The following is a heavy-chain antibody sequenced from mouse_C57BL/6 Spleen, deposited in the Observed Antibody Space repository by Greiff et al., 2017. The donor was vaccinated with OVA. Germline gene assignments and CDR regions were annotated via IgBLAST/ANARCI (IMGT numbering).Heavy chain of an antibody. Sequence: VQLQQSGPELVKPGASVKLSCTASGYSFTDYSMHWVQQSAEQGLEWIGLLNPGIGSINYNEKFKDKATLTVDKSSSTVYMELTRLTSEDSAVYVCARHEHGYYDAMDDWGQGTSVTVAS. CDR1: GYSFTDYS. J-gene: IGHJ4*01. CDR2: LNPGIGSI. V-gene: IGHV1-62-2*01. D-gene: IGHD2-3*01. CDR3: ARHEHGYYDAMDD.